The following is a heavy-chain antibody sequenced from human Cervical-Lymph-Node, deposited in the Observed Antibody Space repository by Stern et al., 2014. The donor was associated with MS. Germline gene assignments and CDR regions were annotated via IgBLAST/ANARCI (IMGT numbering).Heavy chain of an antibody. CDR2: ISAYNGNT. CDR1: GYTFTNYG. CDR3: VRDVPASGSRTHDY. Sequence: QVHLVESGPEVKKPGASVKVSRKASGYTFTNYGISWVRQPPGQGLEWMGWISAYNGNTEYAQKVQGRVTLTTDTSTSTAHMELRSLGSDDTGVYYCVRDVPASGSRTHDYWGQGTLVTVSS. V-gene: IGHV1-18*01. J-gene: IGHJ4*02. D-gene: IGHD3-10*01.